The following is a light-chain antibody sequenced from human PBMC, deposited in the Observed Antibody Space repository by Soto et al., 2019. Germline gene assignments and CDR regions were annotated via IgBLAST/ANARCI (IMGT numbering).Light chain of an antibody. J-gene: IGLJ3*02. V-gene: IGLV6-57*01. CDR2: EDN. CDR1: SGSIASNY. Sequence: NFMLTQPHSVSESPGKTVTISCTRSSGSIASNYVQWYQQRPGSSPTTVIYEDNHRPSGVPDRFSGSIDSSSNSASLTISRLKTEDEADYYCQSYDSSNHWVFGGGTKLTVL. CDR3: QSYDSSNHWV.